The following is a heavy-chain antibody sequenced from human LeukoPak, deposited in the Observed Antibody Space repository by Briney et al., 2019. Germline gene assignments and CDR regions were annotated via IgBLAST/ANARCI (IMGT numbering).Heavy chain of an antibody. J-gene: IGHJ6*03. D-gene: IGHD3-22*01. CDR1: GFTFSSYS. CDR3: ARDPATDSSGYWGRPGRYYYTDV. Sequence: GGSLRLSCAASGFTFSSYSMNWVRQAPGKGLEWVSYISSSSSTIYYADSVKGRFTISRDNAKNSLYLQMNSLRDEDTAVYYCARDPATDSSGYWGRPGRYYYTDVWGKGITVTVSS. CDR2: ISSSSSTI. V-gene: IGHV3-48*02.